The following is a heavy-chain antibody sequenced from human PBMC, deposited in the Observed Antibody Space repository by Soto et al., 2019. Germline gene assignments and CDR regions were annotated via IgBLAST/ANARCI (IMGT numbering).Heavy chain of an antibody. CDR2: IIPIFGTA. J-gene: IGHJ4*02. CDR3: ARDGVYEGGPYFDY. Sequence: QVQLVQSGAEVKKPGSSVKVSCKASGGTFSSYAISWVRQAPGQGLEWMGGIIPIFGTATYAQKFQGRVTITADESTNPAYMELSSLRSEDTAVYYCARDGVYEGGPYFDYWGQGTLVTVSS. CDR1: GGTFSSYA. D-gene: IGHD5-12*01. V-gene: IGHV1-69*01.